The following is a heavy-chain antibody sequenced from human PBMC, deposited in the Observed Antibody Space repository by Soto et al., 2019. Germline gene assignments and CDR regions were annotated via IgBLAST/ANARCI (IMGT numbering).Heavy chain of an antibody. CDR2: INTKGGEL. CDR1: GYTSFDCN. D-gene: IGHD2-21*01. V-gene: IGHV1-46*01. Sequence: GSVKISCEASGYTSFDCNIPAVRQAPGQDLESRGIINTKGGELKHAQKFQGRVTMTMDTSTSTVYMDLRSLTSEDTAVYYCARVHCGGDCRPGEWFYYYGMDVWGQGTTVTGSS. J-gene: IGHJ6*02. CDR3: ARVHCGGDCRPGEWFYYYGMDV.